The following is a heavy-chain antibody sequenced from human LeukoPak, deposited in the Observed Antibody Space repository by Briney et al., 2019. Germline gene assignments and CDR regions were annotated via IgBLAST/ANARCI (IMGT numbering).Heavy chain of an antibody. Sequence: SVKVSCKASGGTFSSYAISWVRQAPGQGLEWMGGIIPIFGTANYAQKFQGRVTITADESTSTAYMELSSLRSEDTAVYYCARVELTTVVTLFRSTRDYWGQGTLVTVSS. D-gene: IGHD4-23*01. V-gene: IGHV1-69*13. CDR1: GGTFSSYA. J-gene: IGHJ4*02. CDR3: ARVELTTVVTLFRSTRDY. CDR2: IIPIFGTA.